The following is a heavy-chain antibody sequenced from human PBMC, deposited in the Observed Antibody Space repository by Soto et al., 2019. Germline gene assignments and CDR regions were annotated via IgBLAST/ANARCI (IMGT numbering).Heavy chain of an antibody. CDR3: ATLLREYCSSTSCYFGAQNYYFDY. J-gene: IGHJ4*02. V-gene: IGHV1-24*01. CDR2: FDPEDGET. Sequence: ASVKVSCPVSEYTLTNLYMHWVRQAPGKGLEWMGGFDPEDGETIYAQKFQGRVTMTEDTSTDTAYMELSSLRSEDTAVYYCATLLREYCSSTSCYFGAQNYYFDYWGQGTLVTVSS. D-gene: IGHD2-2*01. CDR1: EYTLTNLY.